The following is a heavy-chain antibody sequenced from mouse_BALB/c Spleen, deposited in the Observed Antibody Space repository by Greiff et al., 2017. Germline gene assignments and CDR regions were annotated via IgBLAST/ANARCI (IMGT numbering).Heavy chain of an antibody. J-gene: IGHJ2*01. CDR3: ARDGYYFDY. Sequence: EVKLVESGGGLVQPGGSRKLSCAASGFTFSSFGMHWVRQAPEKGLEWIAYISSGSSTIYYADTVKGRFTISRDNPKNPLFLQMTSLGSEDTAMYYCARDGYYFDYGGQGTTLTVSA. D-gene: IGHD2-3*01. CDR1: GFTFSSFG. V-gene: IGHV5-17*02. CDR2: ISSGSSTI.